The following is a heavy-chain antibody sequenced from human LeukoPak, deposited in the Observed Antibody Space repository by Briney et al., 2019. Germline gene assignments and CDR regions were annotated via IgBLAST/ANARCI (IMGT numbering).Heavy chain of an antibody. CDR2: IIPIFGTA. D-gene: IGHD3-3*01. CDR3: VRTDFWSGYGALEYYYYGMDV. V-gene: IGHV1-69*13. J-gene: IGHJ6*02. CDR1: GGTFSSYA. Sequence: SVKVSCKASGGTFSSYAISWVRQAPGQGLEWMGGIIPIFGTANYAQKFQGRVTITADESTSTAYMELSSLRSEDTAVYYCVRTDFWSGYGALEYYYYGMDVWGQGTTVTVSS.